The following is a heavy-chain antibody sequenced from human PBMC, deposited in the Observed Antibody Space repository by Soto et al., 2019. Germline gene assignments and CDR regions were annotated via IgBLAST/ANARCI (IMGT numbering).Heavy chain of an antibody. CDR1: GYTFTSYD. CDR3: ARGHVPGRTYYDFWSGYYRSYYGMDV. D-gene: IGHD3-3*01. Sequence: QVQLVQSGAEVKKPGASVKVSCKASGYTFTSYDINWVRQATGQGLEWMGWMNPNSGNTGYAQKFQGRVTMTRNTSISTAYMELSSLRSADTAVYYCARGHVPGRTYYDFWSGYYRSYYGMDVWGQGTTVTVSS. V-gene: IGHV1-8*01. CDR2: MNPNSGNT. J-gene: IGHJ6*02.